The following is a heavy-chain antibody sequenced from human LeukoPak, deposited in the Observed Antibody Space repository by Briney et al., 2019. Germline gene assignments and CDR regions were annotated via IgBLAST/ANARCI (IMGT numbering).Heavy chain of an antibody. CDR3: ARESYDSLDY. CDR2: ISSTGSTI. J-gene: IGHJ4*02. V-gene: IGHV3-48*03. D-gene: IGHD3-22*01. Sequence: PGGSLRLSCAASGFTFSSYEMNWVRQAPGKGLEWVSYISSTGSTIYYADSVKGRFTISRDNAKNSLYLQMNSLRAEDTAVYYCARESYDSLDYWGQGTLVTVSS. CDR1: GFTFSSYE.